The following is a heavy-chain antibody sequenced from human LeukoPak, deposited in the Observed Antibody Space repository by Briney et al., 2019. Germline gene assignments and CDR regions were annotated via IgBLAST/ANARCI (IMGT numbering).Heavy chain of an antibody. CDR1: GGSFSGYY. CDR2: INHTEGT. Sequence: SETLSLTCAVYGGSFSGYYWSWIRQPPGKGLEWVGEINHTEGTNDNPSLKSRVTISVDTSKNQFSLKLSSVTAAHTAVYYCARHGSYGSGNYYNAPIDYWGQGTLVTVSS. D-gene: IGHD3-10*01. J-gene: IGHJ4*02. V-gene: IGHV4-34*01. CDR3: ARHGSYGSGNYYNAPIDY.